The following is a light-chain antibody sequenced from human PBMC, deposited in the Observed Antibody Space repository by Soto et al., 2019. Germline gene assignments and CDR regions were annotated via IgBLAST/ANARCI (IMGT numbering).Light chain of an antibody. CDR2: DVT. CDR3: NSYRSTSARYV. Sequence: QSALTQPASVSGSPGQSIAISCTGTNIDVGGYNYVSWYQQHPGKAPRLIISDVTNRPSGVSNRFSGSKSGNTASLTISGPQAEDEADYYCNSYRSTSARYVFGTGT. CDR1: NIDVGGYNY. J-gene: IGLJ1*01. V-gene: IGLV2-14*01.